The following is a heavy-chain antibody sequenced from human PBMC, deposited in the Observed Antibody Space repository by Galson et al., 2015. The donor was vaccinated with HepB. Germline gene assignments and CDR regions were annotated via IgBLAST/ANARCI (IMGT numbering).Heavy chain of an antibody. J-gene: IGHJ4*02. CDR2: ISYDGSNK. CDR3: ARDGADCSSTSCYTPYFDY. Sequence: SLRLSCAASGFTFSSYAMHWVRQAPGKGLEWVAVISYDGSNKYYADSVKGRFTISRDNSKNTLYLQMNSLRAEDTAVYYCARDGADCSSTSCYTPYFDYWGQGTLGTVSS. CDR1: GFTFSSYA. D-gene: IGHD2-2*02. V-gene: IGHV3-30-3*01.